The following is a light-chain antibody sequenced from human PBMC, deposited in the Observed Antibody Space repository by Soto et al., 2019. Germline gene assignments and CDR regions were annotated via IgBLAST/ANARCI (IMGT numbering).Light chain of an antibody. Sequence: DIAMTQSPSSLSASVGDKVTITCRASQSISNYLNWYQQKPGKAPKLLIYAASSLQSGVPSTFSGGGSGTDFTLTISSLQPEDFATYYCQQSYSTPFTFGPGTTVDIK. CDR1: QSISNY. J-gene: IGKJ3*01. CDR3: QQSYSTPFT. V-gene: IGKV1-39*01. CDR2: AAS.